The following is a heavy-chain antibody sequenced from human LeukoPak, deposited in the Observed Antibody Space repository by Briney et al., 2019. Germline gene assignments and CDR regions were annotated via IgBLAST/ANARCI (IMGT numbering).Heavy chain of an antibody. D-gene: IGHD3-10*01. CDR2: ISSSSSYI. V-gene: IGHV3-21*01. J-gene: IGHJ4*02. CDR1: GFTFSSYS. CDR3: ARGSDLRFSYDY. Sequence: GGSLRLSCAASGFTFSSYSMNWVRQAPGKGLEWASSISSSSSYIYYADSVKGRFTISRDNAKNSLYLQMNSLRAEDTAVYYCARGSDLRFSYDYWGQGTLVTVSS.